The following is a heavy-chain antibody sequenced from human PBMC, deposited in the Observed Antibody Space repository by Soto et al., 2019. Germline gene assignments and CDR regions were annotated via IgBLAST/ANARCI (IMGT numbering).Heavy chain of an antibody. CDR3: XMXHNDLWTDSPNFDY. Sequence: QVQLVQSGGEVKKPGASVKVSCKASGYNYNNYGVTWVRQAPGQGLEWMGWISAFNHKANYAPNIQDRVTMTIDTSTNTAHLAMRSLRXXXTXXXXXXMXHNDLWTDSPNFDYWGQVTLVTV. V-gene: IGHV1-18*04. J-gene: IGHJ4*02. CDR1: GYNYNNYG. CDR2: ISAFNHKA. D-gene: IGHD3-9*01.